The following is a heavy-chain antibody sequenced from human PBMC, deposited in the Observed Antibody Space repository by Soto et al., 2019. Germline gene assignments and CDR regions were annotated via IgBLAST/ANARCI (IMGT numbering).Heavy chain of an antibody. D-gene: IGHD3-22*01. CDR2: VAYDGSKT. Sequence: QVQLVESGGGVVQPGRSLRLTCAASGFTFSSNGMHWVRQAPGKGLEWVALVAYDGSKTYYGDSVRGRFTISRDNSENTLYLQMNSLRAEETAVYYCARWVGGSMYDTSGKYDYWGQGTLVTVSS. J-gene: IGHJ4*02. CDR3: ARWVGGSMYDTSGKYDY. CDR1: GFTFSSNG. V-gene: IGHV3-30*03.